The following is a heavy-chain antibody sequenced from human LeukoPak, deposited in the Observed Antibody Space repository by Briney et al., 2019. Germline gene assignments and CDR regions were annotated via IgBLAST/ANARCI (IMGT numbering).Heavy chain of an antibody. D-gene: IGHD2-15*01. J-gene: IGHJ4*02. CDR2: INPNSGGT. CDR1: GYTFTGYY. Sequence: ASVKVSCKASGYTFTGYYMHWVRQAPGQGLEWMGWINPNSGGTNYAQKFQRRVTMTRDTSISTAYMELSSLSSDDTAVYYCARDEGCSGGSCFCVTDYWGQGTLVTVSS. CDR3: ARDEGCSGGSCFCVTDY. V-gene: IGHV1-2*02.